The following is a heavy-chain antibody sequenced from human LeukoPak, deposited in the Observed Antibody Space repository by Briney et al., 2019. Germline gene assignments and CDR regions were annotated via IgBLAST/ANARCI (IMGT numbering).Heavy chain of an antibody. CDR3: ARGESLRFLEWTGEDWFDP. Sequence: SETLSLTCTVSGYSISSGYYWGWIRQPPGKGLEWIGSIYHSGSTYYNPSLKSRVTMSVDTSKNQFSLKLSSVTAADTAVYYCARGESLRFLEWTGEDWFDPWGQGTLVTVSS. CDR1: GYSISSGYY. J-gene: IGHJ5*02. CDR2: IYHSGST. D-gene: IGHD3-3*01. V-gene: IGHV4-38-2*02.